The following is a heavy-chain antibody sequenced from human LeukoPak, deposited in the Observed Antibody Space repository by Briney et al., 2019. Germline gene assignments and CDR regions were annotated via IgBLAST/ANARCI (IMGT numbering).Heavy chain of an antibody. J-gene: IGHJ5*02. Sequence: PSETLSLTCTVSGGSISSSSYYWGWIRQPPGKGLEWIGSIYYSGSTYYNPSLKSRVTISVDTSNNQFSLKLSSVTAADTAVYYCARDPSTVTYVHNWFDPWGQGTLVTVSS. CDR3: ARDPSTVTYVHNWFDP. V-gene: IGHV4-39*07. CDR1: GGSISSSSYY. D-gene: IGHD4-17*01. CDR2: IYYSGST.